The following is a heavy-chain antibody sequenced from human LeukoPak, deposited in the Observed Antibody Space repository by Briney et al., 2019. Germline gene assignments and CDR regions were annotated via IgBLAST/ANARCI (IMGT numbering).Heavy chain of an antibody. CDR3: ARDRGGDGYNFGALDI. D-gene: IGHD5-24*01. V-gene: IGHV3-53*01. J-gene: IGHJ3*02. Sequence: GGSLRLSCAASGFTVSSNYMSWVRQAPGKGLEWVSVIYSGGSTYYADSVKGRFTISRDNSKNTLYLQMNSLRAEDTAVYYCARDRGGDGYNFGALDIWGQGTVVTVSS. CDR2: IYSGGST. CDR1: GFTVSSNY.